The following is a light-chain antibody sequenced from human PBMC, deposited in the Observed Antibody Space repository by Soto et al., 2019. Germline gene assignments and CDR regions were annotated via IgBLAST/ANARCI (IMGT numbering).Light chain of an antibody. CDR3: SSYAASNNSYFV. CDR1: SSDVGGYNY. CDR2: EVT. V-gene: IGLV2-8*01. Sequence: SVLTQPPSAYGSHGHPGTISCIGPSSDVGGYNYVSWYQQYPGRAPKLMIYEVTKRPSGVPDRFSGSKSGNTASLTVSGLQAYYDADSYCSSYAASNNSYFVFAGG. J-gene: IGLJ3*02.